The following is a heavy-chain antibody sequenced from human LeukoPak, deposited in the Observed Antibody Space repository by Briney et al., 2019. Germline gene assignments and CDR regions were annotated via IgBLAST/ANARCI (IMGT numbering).Heavy chain of an antibody. J-gene: IGHJ6*03. Sequence: SETLSLTCAVYGGSFSGYYWSWIRQPPGKGLEWIGEINHSGSTNYNPSLKSRVTISVDTSKNQFSLKLSSVTAADTAVYYCARDLHEPTGGQYYDILTGYWGYYYYMDVWGKGTTVTISS. CDR1: GGSFSGYY. V-gene: IGHV4-34*01. CDR3: ARDLHEPTGGQYYDILTGYWGYYYYMDV. D-gene: IGHD3-9*01. CDR2: INHSGST.